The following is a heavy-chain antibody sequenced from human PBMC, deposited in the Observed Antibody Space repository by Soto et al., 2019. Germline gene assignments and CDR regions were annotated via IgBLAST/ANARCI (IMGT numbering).Heavy chain of an antibody. V-gene: IGHV1-69*04. D-gene: IGHD2-15*01. CDR3: AREGFYIEGYCRGGSCYSWFDP. J-gene: IGHJ5*02. Sequence: ASVKVSCKASGGTFSSYTISWVRQAPGQGLEWMGRIIPILGIANYAQKFQGRVTITADKSTSTAYMELSSLRSEDTAVYYGAREGFYIEGYCRGGSCYSWFDPGGQGTLVNVSP. CDR2: IIPILGIA. CDR1: GGTFSSYT.